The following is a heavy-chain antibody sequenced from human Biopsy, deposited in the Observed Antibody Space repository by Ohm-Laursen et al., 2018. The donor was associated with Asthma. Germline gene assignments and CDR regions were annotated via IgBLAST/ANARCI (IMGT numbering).Heavy chain of an antibody. J-gene: IGHJ4*02. CDR1: GFTFGDYC. Sequence: SLRLSCAASGFTFGDYCMSWVRQVPGKGLEWVSYISSSSSTIYYADSVKGRFTIYRDNAKNSLYLQMNSLRDEDTAVYYCARFKRGYSYGYAGVFDYWGEGTLVTVSS. D-gene: IGHD5-18*01. CDR3: ARFKRGYSYGYAGVFDY. CDR2: ISSSSSTI. V-gene: IGHV3-48*02.